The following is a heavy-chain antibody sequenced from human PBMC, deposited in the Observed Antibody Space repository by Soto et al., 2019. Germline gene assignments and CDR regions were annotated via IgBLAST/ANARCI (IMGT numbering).Heavy chain of an antibody. D-gene: IGHD2-2*01. Sequence: PSETLSLTCTVSGGSISSSSYYWGWIRQPPGKGLEWIGSIYYSGSTYYNPSLKSRVTISVDTSKNQFSLKLSSVTAADTAVYYCAREGYCSSTSCSRGWFDPWGQGTLVTVSS. J-gene: IGHJ5*02. CDR2: IYYSGST. CDR3: AREGYCSSTSCSRGWFDP. V-gene: IGHV4-39*07. CDR1: GGSISSSSYY.